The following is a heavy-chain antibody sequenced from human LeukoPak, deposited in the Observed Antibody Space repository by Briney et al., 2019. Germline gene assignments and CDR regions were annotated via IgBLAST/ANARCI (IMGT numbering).Heavy chain of an antibody. CDR1: GFTFSSYE. CDR3: ARDGYYGSGIPHDY. Sequence: GGSLRLSCAASGFTFSSYEMNWVRQAPGKGLEWVPYISSSGSTIYYADSVKGRFTISRDNAKNSLYLQMNGLRAEDTAVYYCARDGYYGSGIPHDYWGQGTLVTVSS. CDR2: ISSSGSTI. J-gene: IGHJ4*02. V-gene: IGHV3-48*03. D-gene: IGHD3-10*01.